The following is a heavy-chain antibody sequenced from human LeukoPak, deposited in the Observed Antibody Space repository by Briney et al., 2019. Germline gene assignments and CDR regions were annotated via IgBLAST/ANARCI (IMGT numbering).Heavy chain of an antibody. CDR3: ARGRGESRPYYYYYYMDV. D-gene: IGHD3-10*01. J-gene: IGHJ6*03. CDR1: GYSISSGYY. CDR2: IYHSGST. Sequence: SETLSLTCTVSGYSISSGYYWGWIRQPPGKGLEWIGSIYHSGSTYYNPSLKSRVTISVDTSKNQFSLKLSSVTAADTAVYYCARGRGESRPYYYYYYMDVWGKGTTVTVSS. V-gene: IGHV4-38-2*02.